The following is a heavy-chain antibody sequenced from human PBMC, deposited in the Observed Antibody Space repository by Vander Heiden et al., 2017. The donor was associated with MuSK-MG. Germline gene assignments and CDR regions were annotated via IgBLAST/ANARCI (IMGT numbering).Heavy chain of an antibody. CDR3: AKGGSYYDFALDV. CDR2: ISGTTGRT. V-gene: IGHV3-23*01. CDR1: GFTFSSYA. J-gene: IGHJ6*04. Sequence: VQLLESRGGLEQPGGSLRLSCTASGFTFSSYAMTWVRRAPGKGLEWVSAISGTTGRTYYADSVRGRFIVSRDNSKNTLFLQMNTLRVEDTAVYYCAKGGSYYDFALDVWGKGTTVTVSS. D-gene: IGHD3-3*01.